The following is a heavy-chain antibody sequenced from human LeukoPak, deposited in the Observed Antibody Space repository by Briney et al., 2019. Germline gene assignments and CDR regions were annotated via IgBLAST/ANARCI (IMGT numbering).Heavy chain of an antibody. J-gene: IGHJ4*02. CDR2: IIPIFGIA. V-gene: IGHV1-69*04. CDR1: GGTFSSYA. Sequence: SVKVSCKASGGTFSSYAISWVRQAPGQGLEWMGRIIPIFGIANYAQKFQGRVTITADKSTSTAYMELSSLRSEDTAVYYCARDGQRHQSHNDYWGQGTLVTVSS. D-gene: IGHD6-25*01. CDR3: ARDGQRHQSHNDY.